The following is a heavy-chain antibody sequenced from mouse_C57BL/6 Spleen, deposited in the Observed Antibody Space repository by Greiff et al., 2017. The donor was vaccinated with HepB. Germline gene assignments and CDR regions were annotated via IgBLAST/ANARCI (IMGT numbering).Heavy chain of an antibody. Sequence: VQLQQPGAELVMPGASVKLSCKASGYTFTSYWMHWVKQRPGQGLEWIGEIDPSDSYTNYNQKFKGKSTLTVDKSSSTAYMQLSSLTSEDSAVYYCARRTVVATNWYFDVWGTGTTVTVSS. CDR1: GYTFTSYW. CDR3: ARRTVVATNWYFDV. D-gene: IGHD1-1*01. V-gene: IGHV1-69*01. J-gene: IGHJ1*03. CDR2: IDPSDSYT.